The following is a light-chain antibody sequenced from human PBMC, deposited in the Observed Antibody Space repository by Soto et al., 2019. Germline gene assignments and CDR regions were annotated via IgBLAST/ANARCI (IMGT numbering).Light chain of an antibody. Sequence: DIVLTQSPVTLSLSPGDRATLSCRASQSVSTSYLAWYQQKPGQAPRLLIYDASNRATGIPARFSGSGSGTDFTLTISSLEPEDFAVYYCQQRSNWPPSITFGQGTRLEIK. CDR1: QSVSTSY. J-gene: IGKJ5*01. V-gene: IGKV3-11*01. CDR2: DAS. CDR3: QQRSNWPPSIT.